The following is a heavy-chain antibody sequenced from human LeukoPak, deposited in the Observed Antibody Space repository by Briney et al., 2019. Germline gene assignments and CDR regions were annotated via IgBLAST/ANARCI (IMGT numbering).Heavy chain of an antibody. CDR3: ARDSAATLDY. D-gene: IGHD2-15*01. J-gene: IGHJ4*02. V-gene: IGHV3-30*03. CDR2: ISYDGSNK. CDR1: GFTFSSYG. Sequence: GGSLRLSCAASGFTFSSYGMHWVRQAPGKGLEWVAVISYDGSNKYYADSVKGRFTISRDNAKNSLYLQMNSLRAEDTAVYYCARDSAATLDYWGQGTLVTVSS.